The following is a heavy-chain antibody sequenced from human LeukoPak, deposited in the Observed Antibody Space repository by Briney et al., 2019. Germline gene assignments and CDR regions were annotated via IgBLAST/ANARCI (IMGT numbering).Heavy chain of an antibody. CDR2: ISSSSSTI. D-gene: IGHD5-12*01. J-gene: IGHJ4*02. CDR1: GFTFSSYS. V-gene: IGHV3-48*04. CDR3: ARAHSGYPRGYYFDY. Sequence: GGSLRLSCAASGFTFSSYSMNWVRQAPGKGLEWVSYISSSSSTIYYADSVKGRFTISRDNAKNALYLQMNSLRAEDTAVYYCARAHSGYPRGYYFDYWGQGTLVTVSS.